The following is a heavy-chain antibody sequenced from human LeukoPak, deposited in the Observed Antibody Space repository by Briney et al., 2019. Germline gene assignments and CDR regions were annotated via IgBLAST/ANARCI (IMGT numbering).Heavy chain of an antibody. CDR2: IYYSGST. CDR3: ARGYGLLFLSFDI. Sequence: PSETLSLTCTVSGGSISSYYWSWIRQPPGKGLEWIGYIYYSGSTNYNPSLKSRVTISVDTSKNQFSLKLSSVTAADTAAYYCARGYGLLFLSFDIWGQGTMVTVSS. CDR1: GGSISSYY. J-gene: IGHJ3*02. D-gene: IGHD1-14*01. V-gene: IGHV4-59*01.